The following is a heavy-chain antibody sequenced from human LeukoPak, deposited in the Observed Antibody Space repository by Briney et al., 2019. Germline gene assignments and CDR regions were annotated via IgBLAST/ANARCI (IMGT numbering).Heavy chain of an antibody. J-gene: IGHJ4*02. V-gene: IGHV4-39*07. D-gene: IGHD2-2*01. CDR2: INHSGST. Sequence: SETPSLTCTVSGGSISISSYYWGWIRQPPGKGLEWIGEINHSGSTNYNPSLKSRVTISVDTSKNQFSLNLRSETAADTAVYYCARVGPDITSWHYWGQGTLVTVSS. CDR3: ARVGPDITSWHY. CDR1: GGSISISSYY.